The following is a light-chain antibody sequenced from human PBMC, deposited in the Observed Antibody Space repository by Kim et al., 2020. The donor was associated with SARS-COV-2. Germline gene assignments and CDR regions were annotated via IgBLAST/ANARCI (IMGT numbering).Light chain of an antibody. CDR1: SSNIGSNS. V-gene: IGLV1-44*01. CDR2: SND. CDR3: AAWDDSLNVV. Sequence: ELTQPPSASETPGQRVTISCSGSSSNIGSNSVNWYQQLPGTAPKLLIYSNDQRPSGVPDRFSGSKSGTSASLAISGLQSEDEADYYCAAWDDSLNVVFGGGTQLTVL. J-gene: IGLJ2*01.